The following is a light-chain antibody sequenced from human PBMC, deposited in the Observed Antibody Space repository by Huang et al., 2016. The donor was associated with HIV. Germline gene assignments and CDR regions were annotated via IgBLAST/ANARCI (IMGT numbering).Light chain of an antibody. Sequence: DIQMTQSSSTLSASVGDTVTIAGRASQSVSTWLAWFQQQAGRAPNLLIYEASTLESGVPSRFSGGGSGTDFTLTISSLQPDDFATYYCQQYKSFPWTFGQGTKVEV. V-gene: IGKV1-5*03. CDR3: QQYKSFPWT. CDR2: EAS. CDR1: QSVSTW. J-gene: IGKJ1*01.